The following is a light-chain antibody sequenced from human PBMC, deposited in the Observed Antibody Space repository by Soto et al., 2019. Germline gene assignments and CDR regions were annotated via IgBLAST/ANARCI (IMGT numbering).Light chain of an antibody. CDR1: QSVGRNY. J-gene: IGKJ4*01. V-gene: IGKV3-20*01. CDR3: QQNAASPLT. Sequence: ENVLTQSPGTLSLSPGERATLSCRASQSVGRNYIAWFQQKPGQAPRLLMHTASVRATGIPDRFSGSGSGTDFTLTISRLEPEDFAVFYCQQNAASPLTFGGGTKVEI. CDR2: TAS.